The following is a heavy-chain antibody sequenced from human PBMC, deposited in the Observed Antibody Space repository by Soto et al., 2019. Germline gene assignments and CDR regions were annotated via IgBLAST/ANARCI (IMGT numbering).Heavy chain of an antibody. V-gene: IGHV1-69*01. CDR2: IIPIFGTA. J-gene: IGHJ2*01. CDR1: GGTFSSYA. D-gene: IGHD5-12*01. CDR3: ASPRKMATIIPESYWYFDL. Sequence: QVQLVQSGAEVKKPGSSVKVSCKASGGTFSSYAISWVRQAPGQGLEWMGGIIPIFGTANYAQKFQGRVTITADESTSTAYMELSSLRSEDTAVYYCASPRKMATIIPESYWYFDLWGRDTLVTVSS.